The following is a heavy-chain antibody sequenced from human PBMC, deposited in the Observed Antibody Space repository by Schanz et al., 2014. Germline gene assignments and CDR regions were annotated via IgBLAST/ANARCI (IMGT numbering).Heavy chain of an antibody. V-gene: IGHV3-15*01. CDR3: ARDGTVTSSGGDY. Sequence: EVRLVESGGGLVEPGGSLRLSCSGSGFTFSEVYMSWVRQAPGKGLEWVGRIKTKTDGGTTDYAAPVKGRFTISRDDSKNTLSLQMNSLRPEDRAVYYCARDGTVTSSGGDYWGQGTLVTVSS. CDR2: IKTKTDGGTT. D-gene: IGHD4-17*01. J-gene: IGHJ4*02. CDR1: GFTFSEVY.